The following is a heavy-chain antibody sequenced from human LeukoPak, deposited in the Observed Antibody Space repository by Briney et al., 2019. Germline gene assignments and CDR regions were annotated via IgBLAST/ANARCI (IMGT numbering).Heavy chain of an antibody. J-gene: IGHJ5*02. CDR2: ISAYKGNT. CDR3: ARDGSMMGAGAGTSWWFDP. V-gene: IGHV1-18*01. Sequence: GASVKVSCKASGYNFEILGISWLRQAPAKGLEWMGWISAYKGNTNYAQKFQGRVTMTTDTSTSTAYMDLRSLTSDDTAVYYCARDGSMMGAGAGTSWWFDPWGQGTLVTVSS. CDR1: GYNFEILG. D-gene: IGHD6-13*01.